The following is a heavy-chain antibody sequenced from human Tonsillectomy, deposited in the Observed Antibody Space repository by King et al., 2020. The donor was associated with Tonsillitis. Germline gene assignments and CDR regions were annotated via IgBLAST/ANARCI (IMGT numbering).Heavy chain of an antibody. CDR2: IYSGGST. J-gene: IGHJ5*02. Sequence: VQLVESGGGLVQPGGSLRLSCAASGFTVSSNYMSCVRQAPGKGLEWVSVIYSGGSTYYADSVKGRFTVSRHNSKNTLYLQMNSLRAEDTAVYYCARTGYCSSTSCPFPWFDPWGQGTLVTVSS. V-gene: IGHV3-53*04. CDR1: GFTVSSNY. D-gene: IGHD2-2*01. CDR3: ARTGYCSSTSCPFPWFDP.